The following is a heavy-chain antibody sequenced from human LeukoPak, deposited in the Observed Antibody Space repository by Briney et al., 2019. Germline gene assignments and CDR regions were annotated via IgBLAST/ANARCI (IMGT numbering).Heavy chain of an antibody. V-gene: IGHV3-30*18. J-gene: IGHJ3*02. CDR2: MSYDGSNK. CDR3: AKERYCTISTCYTGSAFDI. CDR1: GFTFSSYD. Sequence: GRSLRLSCAASGFTFSSYDMHWVRQAPGKGLEWVAVMSYDGSNKYYAASVKGRFTISRDNSKNTLYLQMNSRRPEDTAVYYCAKERYCTISTCYTGSAFDIWGQGTMVTVSS. D-gene: IGHD2-2*02.